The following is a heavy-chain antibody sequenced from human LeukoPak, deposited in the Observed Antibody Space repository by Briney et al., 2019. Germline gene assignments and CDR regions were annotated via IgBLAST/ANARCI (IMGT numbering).Heavy chain of an antibody. D-gene: IGHD3-22*01. CDR2: ISGSGGST. Sequence: GGSLRLSCAASGFTFSSYAMSWVRQAPGKGLEWVSAISGSGGSTYYADSVKGRFTISRDNSKNTLYLQMNSPRAEDTAVYYCARDGDDTSGYFSPFDYWGQGTLVTVSS. CDR3: ARDGDDTSGYFSPFDY. J-gene: IGHJ4*02. V-gene: IGHV3-23*01. CDR1: GFTFSSYA.